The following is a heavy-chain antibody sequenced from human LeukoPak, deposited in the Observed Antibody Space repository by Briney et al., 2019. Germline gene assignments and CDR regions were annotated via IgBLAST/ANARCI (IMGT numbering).Heavy chain of an antibody. J-gene: IGHJ6*03. Sequence: GGSLRLSCAASGFSFSNYDMHWVRQAPGKGLEWVAFIRYDGSNKYYADSVEGRFTISRDNSKNTLYLQMNYLRAEGTAVYYCAKNGGKLQHYYMDVWGKGTTVTTSS. CDR1: GFSFSNYD. D-gene: IGHD4-23*01. V-gene: IGHV3-30*02. CDR2: IRYDGSNK. CDR3: AKNGGKLQHYYMDV.